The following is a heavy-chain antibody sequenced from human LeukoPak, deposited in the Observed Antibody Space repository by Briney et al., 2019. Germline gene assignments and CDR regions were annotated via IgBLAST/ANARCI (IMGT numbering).Heavy chain of an antibody. CDR3: AREAQRYCSGGSCFPKTSYYYYGMDV. Sequence: PGRSLRLSCAASGFTFSSYEMNWVRQAPGKGLEWVSYISSSGSTIYYADSVKGRFTISRDNAKNSLYLQMNSLRAEDTAVYYCAREAQRYCSGGSCFPKTSYYYYGMDVWGQGTTVTVSS. D-gene: IGHD2-15*01. CDR2: ISSSGSTI. J-gene: IGHJ6*02. V-gene: IGHV3-48*03. CDR1: GFTFSSYE.